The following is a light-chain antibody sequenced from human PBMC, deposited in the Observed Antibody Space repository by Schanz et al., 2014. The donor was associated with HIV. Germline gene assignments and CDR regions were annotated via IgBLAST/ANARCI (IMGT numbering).Light chain of an antibody. Sequence: DIQMTQSPSTLSASVGDRVTIACRASQSIGHWLAWYQQKPGKAPKNLIYKASSLETGVPSRFSGSGSGTEFTLTISGLQPDDFATYYCQQYYGYSSYTFGQGTTLEIK. CDR2: KAS. V-gene: IGKV1-5*03. J-gene: IGKJ2*01. CDR1: QSIGHW. CDR3: QQYYGYSSYT.